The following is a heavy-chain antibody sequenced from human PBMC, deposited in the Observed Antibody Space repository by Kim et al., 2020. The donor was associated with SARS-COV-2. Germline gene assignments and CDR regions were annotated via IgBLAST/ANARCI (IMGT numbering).Heavy chain of an antibody. J-gene: IGHJ4*02. V-gene: IGHV3-48*03. Sequence: IYYADSVKGRFTISSDNAKNSLYLQMSRLRVEDTAVYFCARDLGYSSAFQWGQGILVTVSS. D-gene: IGHD6-19*01. CDR3: ARDLGYSSAFQ. CDR2: I.